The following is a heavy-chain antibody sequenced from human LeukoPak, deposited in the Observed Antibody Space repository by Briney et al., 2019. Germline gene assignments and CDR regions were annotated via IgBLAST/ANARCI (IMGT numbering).Heavy chain of an antibody. D-gene: IGHD3-22*01. V-gene: IGHV1-46*01. Sequence: EASVKVSCKASGYTFTSYNMHWVRQAPGQGLEWMGIINPSGGSTNYAQEFQGRVTMTRDTSTNTLYMELSSLRSEDTAVYYCARDPYSRGKANYFDNWGQGTLVTVSS. J-gene: IGHJ4*02. CDR1: GYTFTSYN. CDR3: ARDPYSRGKANYFDN. CDR2: INPSGGST.